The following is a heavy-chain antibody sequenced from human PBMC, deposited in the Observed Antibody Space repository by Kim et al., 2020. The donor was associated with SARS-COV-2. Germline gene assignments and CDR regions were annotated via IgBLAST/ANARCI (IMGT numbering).Heavy chain of an antibody. CDR2: IRSKTDGGTT. V-gene: IGHV3-15*01. CDR1: GLTVSNAY. J-gene: IGHJ4*02. D-gene: IGHD1-1*01. Sequence: GGSLRLSCAASGLTVSNAYMNWVRQAPGKGLEWLGLIRSKTDGGTTEYAAPAKGTFTISRDDSESTLYLHMNSLKTEDTAVYYCTTMWDVQKRRSDYWGQGPLVTFSS. CDR3: TTMWDVQKRRSDY.